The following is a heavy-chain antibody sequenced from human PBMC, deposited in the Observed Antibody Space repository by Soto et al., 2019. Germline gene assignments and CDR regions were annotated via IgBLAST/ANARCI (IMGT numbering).Heavy chain of an antibody. CDR2: ISSSGSTI. CDR1: GFTFSSYE. J-gene: IGHJ4*02. CDR3: ARNGIYDSSVVDY. D-gene: IGHD3-22*01. V-gene: IGHV3-48*03. Sequence: GSLRLSCAASGFTFSSYEMNWVRQAPGKGLEWVSYISSSGSTIYYADSVKGRFTISRDNAKNSLYLQMNSLRAEDTAVYYCARNGIYDSSVVDYWGQGTLVTVSS.